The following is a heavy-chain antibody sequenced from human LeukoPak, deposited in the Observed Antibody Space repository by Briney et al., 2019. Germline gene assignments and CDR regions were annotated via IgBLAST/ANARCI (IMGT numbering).Heavy chain of an antibody. Sequence: PGGSLRLSCAASGFTFSSYSMNWVRQAPGKGLEWVSAISGSGGSTYYADSVKGRFTISRDNSKNTLYLQMNSLRAEDTAVYYCAKSSVDSYGLKFDYWGQGTLVTVSS. J-gene: IGHJ4*02. CDR2: ISGSGGST. CDR3: AKSSVDSYGLKFDY. CDR1: GFTFSSYS. V-gene: IGHV3-23*01. D-gene: IGHD5-18*01.